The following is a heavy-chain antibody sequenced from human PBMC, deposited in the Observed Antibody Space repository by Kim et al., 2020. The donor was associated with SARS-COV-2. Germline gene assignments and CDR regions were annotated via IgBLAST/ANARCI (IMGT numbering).Heavy chain of an antibody. D-gene: IGHD6-19*01. CDR2: ISGSGGST. Sequence: LSLTCAASGFTFSSYAMSWVRQAPGKGLEWVSAISGSGGSTYYADSVKGLFTISRDNSKNTLYLQMNSLRAEDTAVYYCAKKSVAGFDYWGQGTLVTVSS. CDR1: GFTFSSYA. CDR3: AKKSVAGFDY. J-gene: IGHJ4*02. V-gene: IGHV3-23*01.